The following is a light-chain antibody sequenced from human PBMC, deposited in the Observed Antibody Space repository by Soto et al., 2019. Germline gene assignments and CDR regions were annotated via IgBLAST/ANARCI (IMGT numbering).Light chain of an antibody. CDR3: SSYTSSSTWV. CDR1: SSDVGGYDY. J-gene: IGLJ3*02. CDR2: DVS. V-gene: IGLV2-14*01. Sequence: QSALTQPASVSGSPGQSITISCTGTSSDVGGYDYVSWYQQHPGKAPKLMIYDVSNRPSGVSNRFSGSKSGNTASLTISGLKAEDEADYYCSSYTSSSTWVFGGGTKVTVL.